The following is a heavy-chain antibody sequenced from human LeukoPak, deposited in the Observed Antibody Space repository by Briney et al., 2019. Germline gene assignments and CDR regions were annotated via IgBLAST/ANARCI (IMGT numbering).Heavy chain of an antibody. CDR3: ARDGSSTIFDY. D-gene: IGHD2-2*01. CDR2: FYASGTT. J-gene: IGHJ4*02. V-gene: IGHV4-4*07. Sequence: PSETLSLTCTVSGGSIVSHYWNWIRQPAGRGLEWIGRFYASGTTNTSPSLKSRVTMSVDTSKNQFSLKLSSVTAADTAVYYCARDGSSTIFDYWGQGTLVTVSS. CDR1: GGSIVSHY.